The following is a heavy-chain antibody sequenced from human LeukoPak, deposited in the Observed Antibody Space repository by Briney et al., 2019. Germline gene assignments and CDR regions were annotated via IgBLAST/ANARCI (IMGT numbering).Heavy chain of an antibody. CDR2: INPNSGGT. J-gene: IGHJ4*02. CDR3: ARVRPYDILTLLY. D-gene: IGHD3-9*01. V-gene: IGHV1-2*02. Sequence: GSVKVSCKASGYNFTGDYMHWVRQAPGQGLEWMGWINPNSGGTNYAQKFQGRVTMTRDTSISTAYMELSRLRSDDTAVYYCARVRPYDILTLLYWGQGTLVTVSS. CDR1: GYNFTGDY.